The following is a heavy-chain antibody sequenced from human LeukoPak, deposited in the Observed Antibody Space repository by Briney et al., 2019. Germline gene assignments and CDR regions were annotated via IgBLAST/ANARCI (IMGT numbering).Heavy chain of an antibody. J-gene: IGHJ4*02. CDR1: GGPISSYY. CDR3: ARRSSSGWTFDY. D-gene: IGHD6-19*01. Sequence: SETLSLTCTVSGGPISSYYWSWIRQPPGKGLEWIGYIYYSGSTNYNPSLKSRVTISVDTSKNQFSLKLSSVTAADTAVYYCARRSSSGWTFDYWGQGTLVTVSS. CDR2: IYYSGST. V-gene: IGHV4-59*08.